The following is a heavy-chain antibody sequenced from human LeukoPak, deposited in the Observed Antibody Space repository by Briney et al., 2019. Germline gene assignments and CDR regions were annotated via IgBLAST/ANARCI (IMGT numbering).Heavy chain of an antibody. V-gene: IGHV4-31*03. CDR2: IYYSGST. Sequence: PSETLSLTCTVSGGSISSGGYYWSWIRQHPGKGLEWIGYIYYSGSTYYNPSLKSRVTISVDTSKNQFSLKLSSVTAADTAVYYCARLGDSSGWDPSYYFDYWGQGTLVTVSS. CDR3: ARLGDSSGWDPSYYFDY. J-gene: IGHJ4*02. D-gene: IGHD6-19*01. CDR1: GGSISSGGYY.